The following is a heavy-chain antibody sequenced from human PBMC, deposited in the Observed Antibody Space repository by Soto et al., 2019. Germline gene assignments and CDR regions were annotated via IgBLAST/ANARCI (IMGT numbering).Heavy chain of an antibody. Sequence: QVQLVESGGGVVQPGRSLRLSCAASGFTFSSYGMHWVRQAPGKGLEWVAVISYDGSNKYYADSVKGRFTISRDNSKNXLXXQMNSLRAEDTAVYYCAKEFVQLERLFYYYYGMDVWGQGTTVTVSS. J-gene: IGHJ6*02. CDR3: AKEFVQLERLFYYYYGMDV. CDR1: GFTFSSYG. CDR2: ISYDGSNK. D-gene: IGHD1-1*01. V-gene: IGHV3-30*18.